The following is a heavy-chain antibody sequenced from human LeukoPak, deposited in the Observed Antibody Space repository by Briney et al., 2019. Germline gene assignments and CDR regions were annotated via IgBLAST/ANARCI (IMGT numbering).Heavy chain of an antibody. CDR2: ISAYNGNT. J-gene: IGHJ4*02. V-gene: IGHV1-18*04. Sequence: ASVKVSCKASGYTFTSYGISWVRQAPGQGLEWMGRISAYNGNTNYAQKLQGRVTMTTDTSTSTAYMELRSLRSDDTAVYYCARVDCSGGSCYLGDYWGQGTLVTVSS. D-gene: IGHD2-15*01. CDR3: ARVDCSGGSCYLGDY. CDR1: GYTFTSYG.